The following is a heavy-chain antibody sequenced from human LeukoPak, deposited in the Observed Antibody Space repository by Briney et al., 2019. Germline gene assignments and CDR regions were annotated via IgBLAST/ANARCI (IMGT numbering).Heavy chain of an antibody. J-gene: IGHJ5*02. CDR2: TTRDESEK. D-gene: IGHD1-14*01. CDR3: ARCHLLWPTTGFDP. V-gene: IGHV3-30-3*02. CDR1: GFTFSRNG. Sequence: PGGTLRLSCAASGFTFSRNGMHWVRQAPGKGLEWVAFTTRDESEKFYVDSVKGRFTIARDNSMNTLYLQMNSLRAEDTAVYYCARCHLLWPTTGFDPWGQGTLVTVSS.